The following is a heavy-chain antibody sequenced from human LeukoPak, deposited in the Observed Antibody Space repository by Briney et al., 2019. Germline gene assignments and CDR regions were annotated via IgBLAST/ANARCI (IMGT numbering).Heavy chain of an antibody. CDR2: IYYSGST. J-gene: IGHJ4*02. CDR3: ARGTYDYGDRGDFDY. CDR1: GGSISSYY. V-gene: IGHV4-59*01. Sequence: PSETLSLTCTVSGGSISSYYWSWIRQSPGKGLEWIGHIYYSGSTNYNPSLKSRVTISVDTSKNQFSLKLSSVTAADTAVYYCARGTYDYGDRGDFDYWGQGTLVTVSS. D-gene: IGHD4-17*01.